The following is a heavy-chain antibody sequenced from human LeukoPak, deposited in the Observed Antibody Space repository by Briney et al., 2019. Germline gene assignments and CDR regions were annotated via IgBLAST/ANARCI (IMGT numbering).Heavy chain of an antibody. J-gene: IGHJ5*02. CDR2: IYYSGST. D-gene: IGHD3-10*01. CDR3: ARVTPTYGSGREWFDP. V-gene: IGHV4-31*03. Sequence: SETLSLTCTVSGGSISSSYYYWGWIRQPPGKGLEWIGYIYYSGSTYYNPSLKSRVTISVDTSKNQFSLKLSSVTAADTAVYYCARVTPTYGSGREWFDPWGQGTLVTVSS. CDR1: GGSISSSYYY.